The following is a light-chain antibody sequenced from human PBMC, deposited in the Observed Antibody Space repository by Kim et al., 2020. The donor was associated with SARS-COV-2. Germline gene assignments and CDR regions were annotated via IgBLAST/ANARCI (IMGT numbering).Light chain of an antibody. Sequence: DIQMTQSPSSLSASVGDRVTITCRTSQSISSHLNWSHQKPGRAPKLLIYAASTLQGGVPSRFSGSGSETDFTLTISSLQPEDFGTYFCQQNYITPFTFGPGTKVDIK. CDR3: QQNYITPFT. J-gene: IGKJ3*01. CDR2: AAS. V-gene: IGKV1-39*01. CDR1: QSISSH.